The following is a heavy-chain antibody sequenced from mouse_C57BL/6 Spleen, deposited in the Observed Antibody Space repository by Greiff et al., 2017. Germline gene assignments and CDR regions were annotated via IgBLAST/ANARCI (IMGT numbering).Heavy chain of an antibody. CDR2: IDPENGDT. V-gene: IGHV14-4*01. CDR1: GFNIKDDY. J-gene: IGHJ1*03. Sequence: VQLQQSGAELVRPGDSVKLSCTASGFNIKDDYMNWVKQRPEQGLEWIGWIDPENGDTEYASKFQGKATITADTSSNTAYLQLSSLTSEDTAVYYCTTAEYDGWYFDVWGTGTTVTVSS. D-gene: IGHD2-4*01. CDR3: TTAEYDGWYFDV.